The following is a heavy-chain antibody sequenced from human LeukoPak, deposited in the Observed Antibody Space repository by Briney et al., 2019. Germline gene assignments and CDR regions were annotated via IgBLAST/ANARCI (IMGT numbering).Heavy chain of an antibody. J-gene: IGHJ4*02. CDR1: GGSFSGYY. D-gene: IGHD3-9*01. CDR2: INHSGST. V-gene: IGHV4-34*01. CDR3: ARLRNDILTARNGLFDY. Sequence: SETLSLTCAVYGGSFSGYYWSWIRQPPGKGLEWIGEINHSGSTNYNPSLKSRVTISVDTSKNQFSLKLSSVTAADTAVYYCARLRNDILTARNGLFDYWGQGTLVTVSS.